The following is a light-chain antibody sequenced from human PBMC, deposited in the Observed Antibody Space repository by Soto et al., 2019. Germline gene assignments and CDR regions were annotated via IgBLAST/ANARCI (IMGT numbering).Light chain of an antibody. Sequence: QSVLTQPAFVSGSPGQSITISCTGTSSDVGGYNYVSWYQQHPGKAPKLMVYEVSNRPSGVSNRFFGSKSGNTASLTISGLQAEDEADYYCSSYTISSTWVFGGGTKLTVL. J-gene: IGLJ3*02. V-gene: IGLV2-14*01. CDR3: SSYTISSTWV. CDR1: SSDVGGYNY. CDR2: EVS.